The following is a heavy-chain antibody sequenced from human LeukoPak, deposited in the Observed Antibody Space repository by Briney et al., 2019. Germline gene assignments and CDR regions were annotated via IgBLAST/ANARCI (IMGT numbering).Heavy chain of an antibody. D-gene: IGHD6-25*01. CDR1: GFTFSDNY. CDR3: ASEPRLLDH. CDR2: ISNGGTTT. V-gene: IGHV3-11*04. J-gene: IGHJ4*02. Sequence: GGSLRLSCAASGFTFSDNYMSWIRQAPGKGLEWVSYISNGGTTTKYADSVEGRFAISRDNAKNFLYLQMNSLRAEDTAVYFCASEPRLLDHWGQGTLVTVSS.